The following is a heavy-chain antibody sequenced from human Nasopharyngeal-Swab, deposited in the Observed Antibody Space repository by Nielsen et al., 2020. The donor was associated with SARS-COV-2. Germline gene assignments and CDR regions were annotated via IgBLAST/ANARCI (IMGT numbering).Heavy chain of an antibody. J-gene: IGHJ4*02. CDR2: IYYSGST. Sequence: SETLSLTCTVSGGSVSSGSYYGSWIRQPPGKGLEWIGYIYYSGSTNYNPSLKSRVTISVDTSKNQFSLKLSSVTAADTAVYYCARGYSSSWFAYWGQGTLVTVSS. CDR1: GGSVSSGSYY. D-gene: IGHD6-13*01. CDR3: ARGYSSSWFAY. V-gene: IGHV4-61*01.